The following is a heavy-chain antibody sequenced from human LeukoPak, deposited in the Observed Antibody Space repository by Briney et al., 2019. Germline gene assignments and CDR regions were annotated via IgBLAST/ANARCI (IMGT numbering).Heavy chain of an antibody. CDR3: ARFYDS. V-gene: IGHV3-11*01. CDR2: ISSNGSTT. D-gene: IGHD2/OR15-2a*01. J-gene: IGHJ4*02. CDR1: GFPCSDFY. Sequence: GGAPRPCRAASGFPCSDFYMRLGRQAPGKGLEWVSHISSNGSTTYYAESVKGRFTISRDNAKNSLYLQMNSLRAEDTAVYYCARFYDSWGQGTLVTVSS.